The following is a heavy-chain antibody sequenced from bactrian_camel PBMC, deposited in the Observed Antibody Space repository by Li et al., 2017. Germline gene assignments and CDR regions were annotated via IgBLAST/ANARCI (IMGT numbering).Heavy chain of an antibody. J-gene: IGHJ4*01. CDR2: LYTGGDNT. Sequence: VQLVESGGGSVQAGGSLRLSCAASGYTYSSHCMAWFRQAPGKEREGVAVRALYTGGDNTYYAESVKGRFTISQDNAKNTLYLQLNGLKPEDTALYYCAAGTTGSCGYRSGGYSNIKQDNYKYWAQGTQVTVS. CDR1: GYTYSSHC. D-gene: IGHD2*01. CDR3: AAGTTGSCGYRSGGYSNIKQDNYKY. V-gene: IGHV3S1*01.